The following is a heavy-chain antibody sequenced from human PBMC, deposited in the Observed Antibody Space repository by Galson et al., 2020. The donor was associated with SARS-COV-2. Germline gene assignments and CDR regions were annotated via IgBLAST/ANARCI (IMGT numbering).Heavy chain of an antibody. Sequence: GGSLRLSCRGSGYRFSSYGMHWVRQAPGKGLEWLAYIQFDGENEYYADSVKGRFIISRDDSKNTVFLQMNFLKTDDTAVYFCAKPGESGFPYFDRWGQGTPVTASS. CDR1: GYRFSSYG. V-gene: IGHV3-30*02. J-gene: IGHJ4*02. D-gene: IGHD3-16*01. CDR2: IQFDGENE. CDR3: AKPGESGFPYFDR.